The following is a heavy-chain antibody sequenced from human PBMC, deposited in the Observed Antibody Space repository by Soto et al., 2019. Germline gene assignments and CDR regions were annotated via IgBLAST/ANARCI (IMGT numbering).Heavy chain of an antibody. CDR1: GGSISFYY. Sequence: SETLSLTCTVSGGSISFYYWSWIRQPPGKGLEWIGHIFSSGSTNYNPSLKSRVTITLDTSKKQLSLKLSSVTAADTAMYYCAKVGVAAAHSFFYYWGQGTLVTVSS. CDR2: IFSSGST. J-gene: IGHJ4*02. V-gene: IGHV4-59*01. D-gene: IGHD2-2*01. CDR3: AKVGVAAAHSFFYY.